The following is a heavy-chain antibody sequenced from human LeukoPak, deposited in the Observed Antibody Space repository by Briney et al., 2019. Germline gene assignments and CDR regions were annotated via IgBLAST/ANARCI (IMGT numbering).Heavy chain of an antibody. Sequence: GGSLRLSCAASGFTFSTYSMNWVRQAPGKGLEWVSAISGSGGSTYYADSVKGRFTISRDNSKNTLYLQMNSLRAEDTAVYYCAKDPQSYYYDSSGYEKWGQGTLVTVSP. CDR3: AKDPQSYYYDSSGYEK. J-gene: IGHJ4*02. D-gene: IGHD3-22*01. V-gene: IGHV3-23*01. CDR2: ISGSGGST. CDR1: GFTFSTYS.